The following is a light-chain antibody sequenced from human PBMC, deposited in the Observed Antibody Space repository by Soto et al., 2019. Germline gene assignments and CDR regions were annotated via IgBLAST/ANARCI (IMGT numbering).Light chain of an antibody. CDR3: QQYGSSPWA. V-gene: IGKV3-20*01. CDR1: QSVSNNY. J-gene: IGKJ1*01. Sequence: EIVLTQSPGTLSLSPGERATLSCRASQSVSNNYLAWYQQKPGQTPRLLIYGASSRAAGIPDRFSGSGSGTDFTLTISRLQPEDFAVYYCQQYGSSPWAFGQGTNLEI. CDR2: GAS.